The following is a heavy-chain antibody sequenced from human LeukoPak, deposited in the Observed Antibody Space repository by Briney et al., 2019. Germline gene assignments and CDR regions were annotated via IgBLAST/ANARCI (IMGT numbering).Heavy chain of an antibody. CDR2: ISSSGSTI. CDR1: GFTFSGYE. J-gene: IGHJ4*02. D-gene: IGHD3-22*01. V-gene: IGHV3-48*03. Sequence: GGSLRLSCAASGFTFSGYEMNWVRQAPGKGLEWVSYISSSGSTISYTDSVKGRFTISRDNAKNSLYLQMNSLRAEDTAVYYCARDPTHDYYDSSGVSFDYWGQGTLVTVSS. CDR3: ARDPTHDYYDSSGVSFDY.